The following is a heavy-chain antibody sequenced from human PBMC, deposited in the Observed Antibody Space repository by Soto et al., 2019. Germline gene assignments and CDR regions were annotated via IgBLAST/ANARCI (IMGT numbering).Heavy chain of an antibody. D-gene: IGHD3-22*01. J-gene: IGHJ5*02. CDR2: ISAYNGNT. CDR1: GYTFTSYG. V-gene: IGHV1-18*01. CDR3: ARLHTYYHDSSGYCYWFDP. Sequence: QVQLVQSGAEVKKPGASVKVSCKASGYTFTSYGISWVRQAPGQGLEWMGWISAYNGNTNYAQKLQGRVTMTTDTSTSTAYMELRSPRSHATAVYYCARLHTYYHDSSGYCYWFDPWGQGTLVTVSS.